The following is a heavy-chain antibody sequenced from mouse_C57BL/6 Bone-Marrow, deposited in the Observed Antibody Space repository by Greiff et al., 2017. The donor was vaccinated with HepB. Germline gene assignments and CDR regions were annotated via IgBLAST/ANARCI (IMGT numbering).Heavy chain of an antibody. J-gene: IGHJ4*01. V-gene: IGHV14-4*01. CDR2: IDPENGDT. CDR3: TTFLIYYYYAMDY. D-gene: IGHD1-1*01. Sequence: EVQLQQSGAELVRPGASVKLSCTASGFNIKDDYMHWVKQRPEQGLEWIGWIDPENGDTEYASKFQGKATITADTSSNTAYLQLSSLTSEDTAVYYCTTFLIYYYYAMDYWGQGTSVTVSS. CDR1: GFNIKDDY.